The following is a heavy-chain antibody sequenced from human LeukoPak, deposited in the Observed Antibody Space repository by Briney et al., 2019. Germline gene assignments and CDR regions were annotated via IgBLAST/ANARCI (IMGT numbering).Heavy chain of an antibody. CDR1: GYTFTGYY. V-gene: IGHV1-69*06. Sequence: SVKVSCKASGYTFTGYYMHWVRQAPGQGLEWMGGIIPIFGTANYAQKFQGRVTITADKSTSTAYMELSSLRSEDTAVYYCARELTLLEWPQSDYFDYWGQGTLVTVSS. J-gene: IGHJ4*02. D-gene: IGHD3-3*01. CDR2: IIPIFGTA. CDR3: ARELTLLEWPQSDYFDY.